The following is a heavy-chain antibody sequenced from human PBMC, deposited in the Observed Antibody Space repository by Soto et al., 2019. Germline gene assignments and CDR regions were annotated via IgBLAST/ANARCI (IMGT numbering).Heavy chain of an antibody. CDR1: GFTFSGYW. V-gene: IGHV3-74*01. CDR3: ARDQTVACPTTCDY. J-gene: IGHJ4*01. D-gene: IGHD6-19*01. CDR2: ISSDGSII. Sequence: GESLKISCAASGFTFSGYWMHWVRQVPGKGLVWVSRISSDGSIITYADAVKGRFTISRDNAKNTLYLQMNSLRADDTAVYYCARDQTVACPTTCDYWGHGTLVTAPQ.